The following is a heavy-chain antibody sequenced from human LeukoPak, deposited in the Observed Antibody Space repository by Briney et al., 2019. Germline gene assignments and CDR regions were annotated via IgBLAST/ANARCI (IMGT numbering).Heavy chain of an antibody. CDR2: IKEGGSDK. CDR3: ARGGGNYDY. V-gene: IGHV3-7*01. J-gene: IGHJ4*02. D-gene: IGHD4-23*01. CDR1: GFTFSIYW. Sequence: PGGSLRLSCAASGFTFSIYWMSWVRQAPGKGLEWVASIKEGGSDKYYVDSMRGRSTISRDNAKNSLYLQMNSLRAEDTALYYCARGGGNYDYWGQGALVTVSS.